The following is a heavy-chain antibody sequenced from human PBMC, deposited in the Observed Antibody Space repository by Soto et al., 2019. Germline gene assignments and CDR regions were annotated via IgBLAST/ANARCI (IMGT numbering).Heavy chain of an antibody. V-gene: IGHV1-46*01. CDR2: ISPDDGST. CDR1: GFTFTNYF. Sequence: QVQLVQSGAEVKKPGASVKVSCKASGFTFTNYFFHWVRQAPRQGLEWMGIISPDDGSTNYVQSLQGRVTMTSDTSTSTDYMELSSLRSEDTAVYYFARRDGRGSSGFYYYYGMDVWGHGNTVTVS. D-gene: IGHD6-25*01. CDR3: ARRDGRGSSGFYYYYGMDV. J-gene: IGHJ6*02.